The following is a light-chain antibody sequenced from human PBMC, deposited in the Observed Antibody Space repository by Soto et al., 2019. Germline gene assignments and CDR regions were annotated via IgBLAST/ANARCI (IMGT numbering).Light chain of an antibody. V-gene: IGLV7-46*01. CDR1: TGAVTSGHY. CDR3: LLVYSGIVV. Sequence: QAVLTQEPSLTVSPGGTVTLTRGSSTGAVTSGHYPYWFQQKPGQAPKTLIYDTTNKHSWSPARFSGSLLGGKAALTLSGAQPEDEADYYCLLVYSGIVVFGGGTQLTVL. J-gene: IGLJ2*01. CDR2: DTT.